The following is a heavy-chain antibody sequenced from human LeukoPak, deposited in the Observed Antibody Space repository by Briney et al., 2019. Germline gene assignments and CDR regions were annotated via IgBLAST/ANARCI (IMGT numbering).Heavy chain of an antibody. V-gene: IGHV3-7*01. D-gene: IGHD3-16*01. CDR2: RKEDGTEK. J-gene: IGHJ4*02. CDR1: GFNISDFW. CDR3: VRESRPGGAMGLYHNFDY. Sequence: PGGSLRLSCAASGFNISDFWMTWVRQAPGKGLEWVANRKEDGTEKHLVDSVKGRFTISRDNTKNLLYLQMNSLRGDDTATYYCVRESRPGGAMGLYHNFDYWGQGTLVAVSS.